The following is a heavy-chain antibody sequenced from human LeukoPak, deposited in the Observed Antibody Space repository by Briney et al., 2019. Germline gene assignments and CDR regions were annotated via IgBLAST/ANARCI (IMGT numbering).Heavy chain of an antibody. V-gene: IGHV3-43*01. CDR2: ISWDGGST. D-gene: IGHD1-26*01. CDR3: AKETSIVGATGGSYFDY. J-gene: IGHJ4*02. CDR1: GFTFDDYT. Sequence: GGSLRLSCAASGFTFDDYTMHWVRHAPGKGLEWVSLISWDGGSTYYADSVKGRFTISRDNSKNSLYLQMNSLRTEDTALYYCAKETSIVGATGGSYFDYWGQGTLVTVSS.